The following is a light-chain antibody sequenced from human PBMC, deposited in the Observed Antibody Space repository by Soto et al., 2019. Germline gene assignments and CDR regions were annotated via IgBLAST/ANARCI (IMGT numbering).Light chain of an antibody. V-gene: IGKV1-5*03. J-gene: IGKJ1*01. CDR1: QTISSW. Sequence: DIQMTQSPSTLSGSVGDRGTITCRASQTISSWLAWYQQKPGKAPKLLIYKASNLQSGVPSRFSGSGSGTEFTLTISSLQPDDFAAYYCQQYNSFPWTFGQGTKVDIK. CDR2: KAS. CDR3: QQYNSFPWT.